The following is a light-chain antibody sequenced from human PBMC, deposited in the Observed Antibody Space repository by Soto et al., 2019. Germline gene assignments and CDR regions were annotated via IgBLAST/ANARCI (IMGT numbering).Light chain of an antibody. CDR2: GAS. Sequence: EIVLTQSPGTLSLSPGERVTLSCRASQSISSTHLAWYQQKPGQAPRLLIYGASSRATGIPDRFSGSGSGTEFSLTIGRLEPEDFAVYYCQQYDSSPWTFGQGTKVEIK. CDR3: QQYDSSPWT. J-gene: IGKJ1*01. CDR1: QSISSTH. V-gene: IGKV3-20*01.